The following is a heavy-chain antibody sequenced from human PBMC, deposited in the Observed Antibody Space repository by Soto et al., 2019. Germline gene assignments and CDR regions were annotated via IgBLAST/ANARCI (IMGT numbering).Heavy chain of an antibody. D-gene: IGHD3-3*01. V-gene: IGHV4-4*07. CDR3: ARDRLEPPYYDFWSGYYVIYGMDV. Sequence: SETLSLTCTVSGGSISSYYWSWIRQPAGKGLEWIGRIYTSGSTNYNPSLKSRVTMSVDTSKNQFSLKLSSVTAADTAVYYCARDRLEPPYYDFWSGYYVIYGMDVWGQGTTVTAP. J-gene: IGHJ6*02. CDR2: IYTSGST. CDR1: GGSISSYY.